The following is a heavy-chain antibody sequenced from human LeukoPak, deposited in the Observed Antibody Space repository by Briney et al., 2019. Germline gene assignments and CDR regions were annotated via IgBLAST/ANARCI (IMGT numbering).Heavy chain of an antibody. J-gene: IGHJ6*03. CDR2: ISGSGGST. CDR3: AKPGPHIALGYYYYMDV. V-gene: IGHV3-23*01. CDR1: GFTFSSYA. Sequence: PGGSLRHSCAASGFTFSSYAMSWVRQAPGKGLEWVSGISGSGGSTYYADSVKGRFTISRDNSKNTLYLQMNSLGAEDTAVYYCAKPGPHIALGYYYYMDVWGKGTTVTVSS.